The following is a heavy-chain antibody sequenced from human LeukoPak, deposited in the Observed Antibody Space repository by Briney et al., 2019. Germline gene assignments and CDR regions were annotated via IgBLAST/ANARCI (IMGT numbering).Heavy chain of an antibody. J-gene: IGHJ4*02. CDR2: IYSGGRT. CDR3: ARGHTAVTRHFDF. Sequence: GGSLRLSCAASGFTVSSNYMSWVRQAPGKGLEWVSVIYSGGRTYYADSVKGRFTISRDDSKSTLYLQMNSLRAEDTAVYYCARGHTAVTRHFDFWGQGTLVTVSS. CDR1: GFTVSSNY. D-gene: IGHD4-17*01. V-gene: IGHV3-66*01.